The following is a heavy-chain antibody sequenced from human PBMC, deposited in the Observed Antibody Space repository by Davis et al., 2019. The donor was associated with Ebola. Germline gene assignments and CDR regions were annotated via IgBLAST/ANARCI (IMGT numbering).Heavy chain of an antibody. CDR1: GGSISSYY. D-gene: IGHD6-6*01. V-gene: IGHV4-34*01. Sequence: MPSETLSLTCTVSGGSISSYYWSWIRQLPGKGLEWSGEINHSGSTNYNPSLKSRVTIPVDTSKNQFSLNLSSVTAADTAVYYCARVKGRSSSTYYYYYGMDVWGQGTTVTVSS. J-gene: IGHJ6*02. CDR3: ARVKGRSSSTYYYYYGMDV. CDR2: INHSGST.